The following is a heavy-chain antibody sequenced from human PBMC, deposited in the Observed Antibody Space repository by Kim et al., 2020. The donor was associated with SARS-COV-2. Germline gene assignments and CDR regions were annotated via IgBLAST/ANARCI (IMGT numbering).Heavy chain of an antibody. CDR2: IYYSGST. CDR1: GGSISSYY. CDR3: ARCGELGYCSGGSCYPDRYYYYGMDV. Sequence: SETLSLTCTVSGGSISSYYWSWIRQPPGKGLEWIGYIYYSGSTNYNPSLKSRVTISVDTSKNQFSLKLSSVTAADTAVYYCARCGELGYCSGGSCYPDRYYYYGMDVWGQGTTVTVSS. V-gene: IGHV4-59*08. D-gene: IGHD2-15*01. J-gene: IGHJ6*02.